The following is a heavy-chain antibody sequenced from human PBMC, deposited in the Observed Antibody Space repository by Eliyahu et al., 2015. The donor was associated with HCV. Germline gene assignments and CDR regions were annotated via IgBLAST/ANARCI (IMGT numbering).Heavy chain of an antibody. V-gene: IGHV4-61*01. CDR1: XGSVSXGXYY. Sequence: QVQLQESGPGLVKPSETLSLTCTVSXGSVSXGXYYWSWIRQPPGKGLEWIGYIYYSGSTNYNPSLKSRVTISVDTSKNQFSLKLSSVTAADTAVYYCARVQRITMIVGVSNWYFDLWGRGTLVTVSS. CDR2: IYYSGST. D-gene: IGHD3-22*01. CDR3: ARVQRITMIVGVSNWYFDL. J-gene: IGHJ2*01.